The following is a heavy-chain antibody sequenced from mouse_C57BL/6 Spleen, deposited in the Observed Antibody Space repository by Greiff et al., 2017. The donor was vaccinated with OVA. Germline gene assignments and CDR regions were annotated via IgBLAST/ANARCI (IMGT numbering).Heavy chain of an antibody. CDR1: GYTFTSYW. J-gene: IGHJ2*01. Sequence: QVQLKQPGAELVKPGASVKLSCKASGYTFTSYWMQWVKQRPGQGLEWIGEIDPSDSYTNYNQKFKGKATLTVDTSSSTAYMQLSSLTSEDSAVYYCARGYITTVPLDYWGQGTTLTVSS. V-gene: IGHV1-50*01. D-gene: IGHD1-1*01. CDR2: IDPSDSYT. CDR3: ARGYITTVPLDY.